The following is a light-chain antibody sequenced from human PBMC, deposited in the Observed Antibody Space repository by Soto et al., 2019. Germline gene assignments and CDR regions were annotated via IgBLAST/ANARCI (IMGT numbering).Light chain of an antibody. CDR2: DAS. CDR1: QNINRW. V-gene: IGKV1-5*01. Sequence: DIQMTQSPSTLAASVGDRVTITCRASQNINRWLAWYQQKPGKAPKVLIYDASSLESGVPSRFSGSGSGTEFTLTITSLQPDDFATYYCQQYNSYPFTFGPGTKVDIK. CDR3: QQYNSYPFT. J-gene: IGKJ3*01.